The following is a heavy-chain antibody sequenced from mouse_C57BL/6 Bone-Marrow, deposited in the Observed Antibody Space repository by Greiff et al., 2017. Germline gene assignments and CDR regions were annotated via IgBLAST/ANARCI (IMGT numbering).Heavy chain of an antibody. CDR3: ARDWMDY. CDR1: GYTFTSYW. V-gene: IGHV1-59*01. Sequence: QVQLQQPGAELVRPGTSVKLSCKASGYTFTSYWMHWVKQRPGQGLEWIGVIDPSDSYTNYNQKFKGKATLTVDTSSSTAYMQLSSLTSADSAVYYCARDWMDYWGQGTSVTVSS. CDR2: IDPSDSYT. D-gene: IGHD4-1*01. J-gene: IGHJ4*01.